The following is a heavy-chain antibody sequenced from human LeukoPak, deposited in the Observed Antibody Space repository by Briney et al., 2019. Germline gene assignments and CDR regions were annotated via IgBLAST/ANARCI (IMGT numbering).Heavy chain of an antibody. CDR1: GGSFSGYY. CDR2: INHSGNT. D-gene: IGHD3-3*01. J-gene: IGHJ4*02. Sequence: SETLSLTCAVSGGSFSGYYWTWIRQPPGKGLEWIGEINHSGNTNYSPSLKSRVSISIDTSKSQFSLRLSSVSAADTAVYYCATTNYDFWSGYLDYWDQGALATVSS. CDR3: ATTNYDFWSGYLDY. V-gene: IGHV4-34*01.